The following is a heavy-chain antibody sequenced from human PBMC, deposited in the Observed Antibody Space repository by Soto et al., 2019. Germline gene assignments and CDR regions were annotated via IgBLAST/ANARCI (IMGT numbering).Heavy chain of an antibody. Sequence: GASVKVSCKASGGTFSSYGISWVRQAPGQGLEWMGWISAYNGNTNYAQKLQGRVTMTTDTSTSTAYMELRSLRSDDTAVYYCARESGTYYCSSTSCLDYWGQGTLVTVSS. V-gene: IGHV1-18*01. J-gene: IGHJ4*02. CDR2: ISAYNGNT. D-gene: IGHD2-2*01. CDR1: GGTFSSYG. CDR3: ARESGTYYCSSTSCLDY.